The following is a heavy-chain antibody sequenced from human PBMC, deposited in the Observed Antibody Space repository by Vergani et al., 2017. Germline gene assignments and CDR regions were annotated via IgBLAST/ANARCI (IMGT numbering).Heavy chain of an antibody. Sequence: QITFKESGPTLVKPTQTLTLTCTFSGFSLSTSGVGVGWIRQPPGKALEWLALIYWDDDKRYSPSPKSRLTITKDTSKTQVVLTMTNMDPVDTATYYCAQRRRWEDFLDYWSQGTLVTVSS. D-gene: IGHD1-26*01. CDR2: IYWDDDK. CDR1: GFSLSTSGVG. V-gene: IGHV2-5*02. J-gene: IGHJ4*02. CDR3: AQRRRWEDFLDY.